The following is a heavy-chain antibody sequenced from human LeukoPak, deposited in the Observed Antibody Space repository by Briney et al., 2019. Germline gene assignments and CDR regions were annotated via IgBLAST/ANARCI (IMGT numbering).Heavy chain of an antibody. D-gene: IGHD6-13*01. CDR1: GYTFTSYG. Sequence: ASVKVSCKASGYTFTSYGISWVRQAPGQGLEWMGWISAYNGNTNYAQKLQGRVTMTTDTSTSTAYMELRSLRSDDTAVYYCARGAVRSSWYVDWFDPWGQGTLVTVSS. CDR2: ISAYNGNT. CDR3: ARGAVRSSWYVDWFDP. V-gene: IGHV1-18*01. J-gene: IGHJ5*02.